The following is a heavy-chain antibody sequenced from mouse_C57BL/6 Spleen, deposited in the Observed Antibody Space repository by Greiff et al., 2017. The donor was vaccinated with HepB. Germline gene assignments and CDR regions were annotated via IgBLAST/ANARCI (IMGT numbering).Heavy chain of an antibody. J-gene: IGHJ2*01. D-gene: IGHD1-1*01. CDR1: GYTFTDYE. CDR3: TYGFYYGY. Sequence: QVQLKESGAELVRPGASVTLSCKASGYTFTDYEMHWVKQTPVHGLEWIGAIDPETGGTAYNQKFKGKAILTADKSSSTAYMELRSLTSEDSAVYYCTYGFYYGYWGQGTTLTVSS. CDR2: IDPETGGT. V-gene: IGHV1-15*01.